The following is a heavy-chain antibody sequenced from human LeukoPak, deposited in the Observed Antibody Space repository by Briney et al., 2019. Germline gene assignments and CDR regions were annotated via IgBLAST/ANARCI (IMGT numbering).Heavy chain of an antibody. V-gene: IGHV4-34*01. J-gene: IGHJ4*02. D-gene: IGHD2-15*01. Sequence: PSETLSLTCAVYGASFSGYYWSWIREPPGKGLEWIGEINHSGSTNYNPSLKSRVTISVDTSKNQFSLKLSSVTAADTAVYYCARDARRRSQGPFDYWGQGTLGTVSS. CDR2: INHSGST. CDR3: ARDARRRSQGPFDY. CDR1: GASFSGYY.